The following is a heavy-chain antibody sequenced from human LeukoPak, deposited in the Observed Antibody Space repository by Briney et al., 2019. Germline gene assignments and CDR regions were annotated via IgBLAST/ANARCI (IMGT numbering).Heavy chain of an antibody. J-gene: IGHJ4*02. CDR3: ARVGLGSSSWYYDY. V-gene: IGHV1-2*02. CDR2: INPNSGGT. CDR1: GYTFTGYY. Sequence: ASVKVSCKASGYTFTGYYMHWVRQAPGQGLEWMGWINPNSGGTNYAQKFQGRVTMTRDTSISTAYMELSRLRSDDTAVYYCARVGLGSSSWYYDYWGQGTLVTVSS. D-gene: IGHD6-13*01.